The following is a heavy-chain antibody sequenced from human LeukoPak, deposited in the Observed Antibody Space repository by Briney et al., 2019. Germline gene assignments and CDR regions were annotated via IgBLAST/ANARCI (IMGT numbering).Heavy chain of an antibody. CDR2: VYTSGST. Sequence: SETLSLTCSVSGGSISSGNYYWSWIRQPAGKGLEWIGRVYTSGSTNYNPSLKSRVTISVDTSKNQFSLKLSSVTAADTAVYYCARDSPYSSGYYYFDYWGQGTLVTVPS. CDR1: GGSISSGNYY. V-gene: IGHV4-61*02. J-gene: IGHJ4*02. D-gene: IGHD3-22*01. CDR3: ARDSPYSSGYYYFDY.